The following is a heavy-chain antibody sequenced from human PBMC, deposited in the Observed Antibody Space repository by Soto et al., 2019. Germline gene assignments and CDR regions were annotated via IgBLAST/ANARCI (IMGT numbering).Heavy chain of an antibody. J-gene: IGHJ4*02. CDR2: IKSKTDGGTT. D-gene: IGHD6-13*01. CDR1: GFTFSNAW. CDR3: TTDRSSSWYHEDYYFDY. V-gene: IGHV3-15*01. Sequence: GGSLRLSCAASGFTFSNAWMSWVRQAPGKGLEWVGRIKSKTDGGTTDYAAPVKGRFTISRDDSKNTLYLQMNSLKTEDTAVYYCTTDRSSSWYHEDYYFDYWGQGTLVTVSS.